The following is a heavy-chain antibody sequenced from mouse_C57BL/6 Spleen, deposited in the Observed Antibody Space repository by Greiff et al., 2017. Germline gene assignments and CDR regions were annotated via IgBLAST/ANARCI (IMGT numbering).Heavy chain of an antibody. J-gene: IGHJ2*01. D-gene: IGHD1-1*01. CDR2: IDPSDSYT. Sequence: VQLQQPGAELVKPGASVKLSCKASGYTFTSYWMQWVKQRPGQGLEWIGEIDPSDSYTNYNQKFKGKATLTVDTSSSTAYMQLSSLTSEDSAVYYCARRLITTVVAGDYFDYWGQGTTRTVSS. V-gene: IGHV1-50*01. CDR3: ARRLITTVVAGDYFDY. CDR1: GYTFTSYW.